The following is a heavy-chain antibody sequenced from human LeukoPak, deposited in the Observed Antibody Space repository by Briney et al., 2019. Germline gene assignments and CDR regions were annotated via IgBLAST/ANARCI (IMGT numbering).Heavy chain of an antibody. CDR1: GDSFSSNSAA. CDR3: TRGQLTGERYYGMDV. V-gene: IGHV6-1*01. CDR2: TYYRSKWHN. J-gene: IGHJ6*02. D-gene: IGHD7-27*01. Sequence: SQTLSLTCAISGDSFSSNSAAWNWIRQSPSRGLEWLGRTYYRSKWHNDYAVSVKTRITINPDTSKNQFSLQVNSVTPEDTAVYYCTRGQLTGERYYGMDVWGQGTTVTVSS.